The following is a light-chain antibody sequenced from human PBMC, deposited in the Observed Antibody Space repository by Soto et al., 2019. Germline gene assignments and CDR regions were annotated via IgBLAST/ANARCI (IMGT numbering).Light chain of an antibody. Sequence: QSVLTQPPSVSGAPGQSVTISCTGGSSNIGAGYDVHWYQQLPGTAPKLLIYGNSNRPSGVPDRFSGSKSGTSASLAITGLQAEDEADYYCQSYDSSLSVLYVFGTGTKVTVL. CDR2: GNS. CDR3: QSYDSSLSVLYV. V-gene: IGLV1-40*01. CDR1: SSNIGAGYD. J-gene: IGLJ1*01.